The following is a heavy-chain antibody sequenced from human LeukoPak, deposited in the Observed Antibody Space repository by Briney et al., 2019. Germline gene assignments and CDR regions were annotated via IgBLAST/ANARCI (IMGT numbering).Heavy chain of an antibody. CDR2: ILASGSPT. CDR3: ANSVGGDY. Sequence: GGSLRLSCAASGFNFNSYTMNWVRQAPGKGLQWVANILASGSPTYYADSVKGRFTISRDNSKNTLYLQMNSLRAEDTAVYYCANSVGGDYWGQGTLVTVSS. J-gene: IGHJ4*02. D-gene: IGHD3-16*01. V-gene: IGHV3-23*05. CDR1: GFNFNSYT.